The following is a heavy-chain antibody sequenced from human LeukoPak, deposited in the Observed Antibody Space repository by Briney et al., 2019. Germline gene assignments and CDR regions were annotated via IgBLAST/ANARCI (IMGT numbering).Heavy chain of an antibody. D-gene: IGHD3-22*01. J-gene: IGHJ4*02. CDR2: TYYRSKWGN. CDR1: GDSVSSNTAA. Sequence: SQTLSLTCAISGDSVSSNTAAWNWIRLSPSRGLEWLGRTYYRSKWGNDYAVSVQSRIKINPDTSKNQFSLQLNSVISDDTAVYYCARDYYDITGHYRFGYWGQGTLVTVSS. V-gene: IGHV6-1*01. CDR3: ARDYYDITGHYRFGY.